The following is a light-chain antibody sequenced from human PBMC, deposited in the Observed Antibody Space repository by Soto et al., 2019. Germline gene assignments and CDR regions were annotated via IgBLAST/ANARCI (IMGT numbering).Light chain of an antibody. Sequence: EIVLTQSPGNLSLSPGERATLSCRASQSVSSNLAWYQQKPVQAPRLLIYGSSTRATGIPARFSGSGSGAEFTLTISSLQSEDFAVYYCQQYYNWPITFGQGTRLEIK. CDR2: GSS. CDR3: QQYYNWPIT. CDR1: QSVSSN. J-gene: IGKJ5*01. V-gene: IGKV3-15*01.